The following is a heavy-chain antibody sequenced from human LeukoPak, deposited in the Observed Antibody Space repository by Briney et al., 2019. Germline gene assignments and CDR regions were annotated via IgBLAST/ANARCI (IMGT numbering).Heavy chain of an antibody. CDR1: GFIFSHYG. Sequence: PGGSLRLSCAASGFIFSHYGMHWVRQAPGKGLELVAFIRYDGTNKYYADSVKGRLTISRDNSKNMLYLQMNSLRIEDTAVYYCAKVLYCTCENCYQAEYFQHWGQGTLFTVPS. D-gene: IGHD2-8*02. CDR2: IRYDGTNK. J-gene: IGHJ1*01. CDR3: AKVLYCTCENCYQAEYFQH. V-gene: IGHV3-30*02.